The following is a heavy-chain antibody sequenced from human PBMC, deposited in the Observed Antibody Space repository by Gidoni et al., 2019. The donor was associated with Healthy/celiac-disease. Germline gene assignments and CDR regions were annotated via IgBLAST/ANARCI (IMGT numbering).Heavy chain of an antibody. V-gene: IGHV1-69*02. Sequence: QVQLVQSGAEVKKPGSSVKVSCKASGGTFRSYTISWVRQAPGQGLEWMGRIIPILGIANYAQKFQGRVTITADKSTSTAYMELSSLRSEDTAVYYCASLSEGSGWYRYFDLWGRGTLVTVSS. CDR3: ASLSEGSGWYRYFDL. CDR1: GGTFRSYT. CDR2: IIPILGIA. J-gene: IGHJ2*01. D-gene: IGHD6-19*01.